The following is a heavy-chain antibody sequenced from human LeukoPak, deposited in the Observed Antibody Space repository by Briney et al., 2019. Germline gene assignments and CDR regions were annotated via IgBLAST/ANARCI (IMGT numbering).Heavy chain of an antibody. Sequence: ASVKVSCKASGYTFTGYYMHWARQAPGQGLEWMGWINPNSGGTNYAQKFQGRVTMTRDTSISTVYMELSRLRSDDTAVYYCARVTIFGVVHEDYWGQGTLVTVSS. J-gene: IGHJ4*02. V-gene: IGHV1-2*02. CDR1: GYTFTGYY. D-gene: IGHD3-3*01. CDR2: INPNSGGT. CDR3: ARVTIFGVVHEDY.